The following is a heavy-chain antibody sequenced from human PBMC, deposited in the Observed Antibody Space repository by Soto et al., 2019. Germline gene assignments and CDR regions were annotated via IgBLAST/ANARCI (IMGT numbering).Heavy chain of an antibody. J-gene: IGHJ6*02. CDR1: GYTFTSYG. CDR2: INTYNGNT. Sequence: QVQLVQSGAEVKNPGASVKVSCKTFGYTFTSYGIGWARQAPGQGLEWMGWINTYNGNTNYAQNLQGRVTLTTDTXPRTAYMELRSLRSNDTAIYYCAMVDVYVTPSPQDVWGQGTTVTVSS. CDR3: AMVDVYVTPSPQDV. V-gene: IGHV1-18*01. D-gene: IGHD3-16*01.